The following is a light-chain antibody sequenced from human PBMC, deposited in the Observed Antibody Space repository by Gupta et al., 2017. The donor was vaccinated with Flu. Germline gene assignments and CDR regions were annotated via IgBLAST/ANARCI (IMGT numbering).Light chain of an antibody. Sequence: DIQMTQSPSSLSASVGDRVAITCRASQSIGTYVNWYQLKPGRAPKLRIYAASRLQNGVSSGISGSGSGTDFTRTISSLQPEDFAIYYCQQSVRSRTFGPGTKVEVK. CDR1: QSIGTY. V-gene: IGKV1-39*01. CDR3: QQSVRSRT. CDR2: AAS. J-gene: IGKJ1*01.